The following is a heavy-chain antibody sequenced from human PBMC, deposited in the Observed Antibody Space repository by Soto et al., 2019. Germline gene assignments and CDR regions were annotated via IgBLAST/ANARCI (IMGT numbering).Heavy chain of an antibody. Sequence: SETLSLTCTVSGVSVSSFFWSWIRQPPGKGLEWIASISYSGSTNYNPSLKSRVTMSVDTSRNQFSLKLSSVTAADMAVYYCARDRNSREDYYYMDVWGKGTTVTVSS. V-gene: IGHV4-59*02. CDR3: ARDRNSREDYYYMDV. J-gene: IGHJ6*03. CDR1: GVSVSSFF. D-gene: IGHD1-26*01. CDR2: ISYSGST.